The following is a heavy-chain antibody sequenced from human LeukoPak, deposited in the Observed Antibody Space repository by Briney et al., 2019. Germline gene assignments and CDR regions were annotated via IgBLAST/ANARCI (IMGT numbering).Heavy chain of an antibody. J-gene: IGHJ4*02. CDR1: GFTFSSYG. CDR3: ARDETVVPATPLNDY. D-gene: IGHD2-2*01. V-gene: IGHV3-33*01. CDR2: IWGDRSNK. Sequence: GGSLRLSCAASGFTFSSYGMHWVRQAPGKGLEWVAAIWGDRSNKYYADSVKGRFTISRDNAKNTLYLQMNSLRAEDTAVYYCARDETVVPATPLNDYWGEGTLVTVSS.